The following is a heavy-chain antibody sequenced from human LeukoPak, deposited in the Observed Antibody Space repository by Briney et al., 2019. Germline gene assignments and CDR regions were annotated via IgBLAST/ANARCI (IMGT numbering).Heavy chain of an antibody. CDR1: GGSISSGSYY. J-gene: IGHJ4*02. D-gene: IGHD6-19*01. CDR3: ARVAGWLIDY. Sequence: SQTLSLTCTVSGGSISSGSYYWSWIRQPAGKGLEWIGRIYTSGSTNYNPSLKSRVTISVDTSKNQSSLKLSSVTAADTAVYYCARVAGWLIDYWGQGTLVTVSS. V-gene: IGHV4-61*02. CDR2: IYTSGST.